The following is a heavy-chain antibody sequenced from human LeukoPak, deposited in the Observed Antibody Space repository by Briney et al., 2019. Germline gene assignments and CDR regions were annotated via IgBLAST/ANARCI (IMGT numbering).Heavy chain of an antibody. V-gene: IGHV3-7*01. CDR2: INQDGSEE. Sequence: GGSLRLSCAASGFPFSTYWMSWVRQAPGKGLQWVANINQDGSEENSVDSVKGRFTISRDNAKNSLYLQMNSLKGEDTAVYYCARDLTGPYFYYGMDVWGQGTTVTVSS. CDR1: GFPFSTYW. CDR3: ARDLTGPYFYYGMDV. J-gene: IGHJ6*02.